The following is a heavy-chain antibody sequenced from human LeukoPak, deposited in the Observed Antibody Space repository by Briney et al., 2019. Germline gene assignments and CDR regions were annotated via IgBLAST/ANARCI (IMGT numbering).Heavy chain of an antibody. J-gene: IGHJ4*02. D-gene: IGHD3-22*01. CDR2: ISAYNVNT. CDR3: ARGLGDYYDTSDFYYAVPAH. Sequence: ASVKVSCKASGYTFPDFGIRWVRQAPGQGLEWMTWISAYNVNTNSVQKFRDRVTMNTDTSTGTAYMELRSLKSDDTAVYYCARGLGDYYDTSDFYYAVPAHWGQGTLVTVSS. CDR1: GYTFPDFG. V-gene: IGHV1-18*01.